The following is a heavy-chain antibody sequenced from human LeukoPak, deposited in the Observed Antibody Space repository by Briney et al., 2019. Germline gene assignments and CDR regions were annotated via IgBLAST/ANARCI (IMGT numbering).Heavy chain of an antibody. CDR2: IYYSGST. D-gene: IGHD5-18*01. V-gene: IGHV4-30-4*01. CDR3: ARVEYSYGYPTKN. J-gene: IGHJ4*02. Sequence: SQTLSLTCTVSGGSISSGDYYWSWIRQPPGKGLEWIGYIYYSGSTYYNPSLKGRVTISVDTSKNQFSLKLSSVTAADTAVYYCARVEYSYGYPTKNWGQGTLVTVSS. CDR1: GGSISSGDYY.